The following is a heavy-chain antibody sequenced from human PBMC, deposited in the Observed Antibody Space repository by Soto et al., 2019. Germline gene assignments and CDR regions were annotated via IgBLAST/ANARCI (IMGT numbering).Heavy chain of an antibody. CDR3: AREPMVRAAHGFDI. J-gene: IGHJ3*02. V-gene: IGHV1-2*02. D-gene: IGHD3-10*01. Sequence: ASVKVSCKASGYTFTGHYMHWVRQSPGQGLEWMGWINPNSVGTNYAQKFQGRVTMTRDTSISTAYMELSRLRSDDTAVYYCAREPMVRAAHGFDIWGQGTMVTVSS. CDR1: GYTFTGHY. CDR2: INPNSVGT.